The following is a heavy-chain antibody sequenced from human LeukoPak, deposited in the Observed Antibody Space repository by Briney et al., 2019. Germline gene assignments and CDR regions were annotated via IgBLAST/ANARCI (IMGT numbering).Heavy chain of an antibody. Sequence: GGSLRLSCAASGFDVGRNYMTWVRQAPGKGLEWVSFIYSGGATYYADSVRGRFTISRDSSKNTLYLQMNNLRAEDTAVYYCVQGAAVADLSLLDYWGQGTLVTVSS. CDR3: VQGAAVADLSLLDY. CDR1: GFDVGRNY. J-gene: IGHJ4*02. D-gene: IGHD6-19*01. V-gene: IGHV3-53*05. CDR2: IYSGGAT.